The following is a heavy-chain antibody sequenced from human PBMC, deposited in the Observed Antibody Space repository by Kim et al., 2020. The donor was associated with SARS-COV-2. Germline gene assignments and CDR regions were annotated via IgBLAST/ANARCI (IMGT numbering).Heavy chain of an antibody. CDR1: GGSFSGYY. CDR2: INHSGGT. D-gene: IGHD3-9*01. V-gene: IGHV4-34*01. J-gene: IGHJ4*02. CDR3: ARGYIQLWFGPPGYDILTGSPYYFDY. Sequence: SETLSLTCAVYGGSFSGYYWSWIRQPPGKGLEWIGEINHSGGTNYKPSLKSRVTISVDTSKNQFSLKLSSVTAADTAVYYCARGYIQLWFGPPGYDILTGSPYYFDYWGQGTLVTVSS.